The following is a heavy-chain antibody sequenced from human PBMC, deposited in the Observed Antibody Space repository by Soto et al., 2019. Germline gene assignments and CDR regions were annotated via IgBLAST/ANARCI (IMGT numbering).Heavy chain of an antibody. D-gene: IGHD3-16*02. J-gene: IGHJ4*02. CDR1: GFIFSNYN. CDR2: ISSSSSTM. CDR3: ARKLRDTKSLDX. V-gene: IGHV3-48*01. Sequence: GGSLRLSCAASGFIFSNYNMNWVRQAPGKGLEWVSYISSSSSTMYYADPVKGRFTISRDNAKNSLYLQMSSLRAEDTAVYYCARKLRDTKSLDXWGQGTLVTVSS.